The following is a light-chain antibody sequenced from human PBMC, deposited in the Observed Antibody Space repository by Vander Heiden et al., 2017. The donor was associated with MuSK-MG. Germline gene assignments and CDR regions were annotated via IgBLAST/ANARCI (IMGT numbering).Light chain of an antibody. Sequence: IVMTQSPATLSLSPGETATLACRASQSISDNLAWYQQRPGQAPRLLIFRASSRAAGTPARFSGRGSGTDFTLTISSMQSEDFAIYYCQQYNTGPPMGTFGQGTKVDIK. CDR3: QQYNTGPPMGT. CDR2: RAS. CDR1: QSISDN. V-gene: IGKV3-15*01. J-gene: IGKJ1*01.